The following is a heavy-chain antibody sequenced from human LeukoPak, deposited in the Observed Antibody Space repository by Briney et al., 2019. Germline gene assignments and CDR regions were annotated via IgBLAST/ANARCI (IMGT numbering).Heavy chain of an antibody. CDR3: AKGNGYSYGRYYFDY. D-gene: IGHD5-18*01. CDR1: GFTFSSYA. Sequence: GGSLRLSCAPSGFTFSSYAMGWVRQAPGKGLEWVSAITASGGNTYYADSVKGRFTISRDNSKNTLYLQVNSLRAEDTAVYYCAKGNGYSYGRYYFDYWGQGTLVTVSS. CDR2: ITASGGNT. V-gene: IGHV3-23*01. J-gene: IGHJ4*02.